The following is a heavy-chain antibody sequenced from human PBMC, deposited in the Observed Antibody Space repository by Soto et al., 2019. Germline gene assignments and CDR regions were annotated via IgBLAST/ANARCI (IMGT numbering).Heavy chain of an antibody. J-gene: IGHJ6*02. CDR1: RFTFSSYW. Sequence: PGGSLRLSCAASRFTFSSYWMHWVRQAPGKGLEWVAVISYDARNTYYADSVKGRFTISRDNSKNALYLQMNSLRPEDTAVYYCAGPGSGYDVLTGQYFYYFHAVDVWGQGTTVTVSS. D-gene: IGHD3-9*01. CDR3: AGPGSGYDVLTGQYFYYFHAVDV. CDR2: ISYDARNT. V-gene: IGHV3-30*03.